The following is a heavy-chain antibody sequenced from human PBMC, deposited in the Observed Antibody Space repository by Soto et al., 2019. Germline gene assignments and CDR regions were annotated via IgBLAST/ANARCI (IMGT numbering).Heavy chain of an antibody. V-gene: IGHV4-31*03. J-gene: IGHJ4*02. CDR2: IYYSGST. D-gene: IGHD5-12*01. CDR1: GGSISSGGYY. Sequence: LSLTCTVSGGSISSGGYYWSWIRQHPGKGLEWIGYIYYSGSTYYNPSLKSRVTISVDTSKNQFSLKLSSVTAADTAVYYCARGTLYSGYDFSSDYWGQGTLVTVSS. CDR3: ARGTLYSGYDFSSDY.